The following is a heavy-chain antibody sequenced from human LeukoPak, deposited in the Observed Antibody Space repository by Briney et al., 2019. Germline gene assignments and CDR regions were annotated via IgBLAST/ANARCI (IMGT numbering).Heavy chain of an antibody. D-gene: IGHD3-22*01. CDR2: IYTSGST. V-gene: IGHV4-61*02. J-gene: IGHJ2*01. CDR3: ARGGRGVQYYYDSTGHFDL. CDR1: GGSISSGSYY. Sequence: SETLSLTCTVSGGSISSGSYYWGWIRQPAGKGLEWIVRIYTSGSTNYNPSLKSRVTISVDTSKNQFSLKLSSVTAADTAVYYCARGGRGVQYYYDSTGHFDLWGRGTLVTVSS.